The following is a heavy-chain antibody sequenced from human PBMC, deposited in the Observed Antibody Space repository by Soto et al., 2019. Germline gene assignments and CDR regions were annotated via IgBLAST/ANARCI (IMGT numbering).Heavy chain of an antibody. V-gene: IGHV1-46*01. J-gene: IGHJ4*02. D-gene: IGHD6-19*01. CDR1: GYTFTSYY. CDR2: INPSGGST. CDR3: ARVPIAVAGSLYFDY. Sequence: ASVKVSCKASGYTFTSYYMHWVRQAPGQGLEWMGIINPSGGSTSYAQKFQGRVTMTRDTSTSTVYMELSSLRSEDTAVYYCARVPIAVAGSLYFDYWGQGTLATVSS.